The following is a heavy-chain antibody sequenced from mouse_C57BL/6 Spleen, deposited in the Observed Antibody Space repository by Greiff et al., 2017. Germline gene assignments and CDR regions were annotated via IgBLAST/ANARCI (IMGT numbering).Heavy chain of an antibody. D-gene: IGHD1-1*01. V-gene: IGHV1-82*01. CDR3: AREGDYYGSRGDMDD. CDR1: GYAFSSSW. J-gene: IGHJ4*01. CDR2: IYPGDGAT. Sequence: QVQLQQSGPELVKPGASVKISCKASGYAFSSSWMHWVKQRPGQGLEWIGRIYPGDGATNYNGKFKGKATLTADKSSSTAYMQLSSLTSEDSAVYVCAREGDYYGSRGDMDDWGKRTTVTVSS.